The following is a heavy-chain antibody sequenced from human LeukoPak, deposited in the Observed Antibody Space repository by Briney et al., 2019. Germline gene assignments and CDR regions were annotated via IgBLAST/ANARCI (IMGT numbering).Heavy chain of an antibody. V-gene: IGHV3-30*02. CDR1: GFTFSSYG. CDR3: AKDGSKELLFRRSGRYMDV. Sequence: GGSLRLSCAASGFTFSSYGMHWVRQAPSKGLEWVAFIRYDGSNKYYADSVKGRFTISRDNSKNTLFLQMNSLSAEDTAVYYCAKDGSKELLFRRSGRYMDVWGKGTTVTISS. CDR2: IRYDGSNK. D-gene: IGHD3-10*01. J-gene: IGHJ6*03.